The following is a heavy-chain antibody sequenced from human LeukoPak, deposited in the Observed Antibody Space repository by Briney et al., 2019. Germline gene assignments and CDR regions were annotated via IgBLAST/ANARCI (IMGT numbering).Heavy chain of an antibody. V-gene: IGHV3-30*04. Sequence: GGSLRLSCEASGFSFSTSGVHWVSQAPGKGLEWMAVISKDGRTNHYADSVKGRFTISTDNSKSTLFLQMNSLRPEDTAIYYCARDLLNYGSAYYDVGIFDSWGQGTLVTVSS. CDR3: ARDLLNYGSAYYDVGIFDS. CDR2: ISKDGRTN. J-gene: IGHJ4*02. CDR1: GFSFSTSG. D-gene: IGHD3-10*01.